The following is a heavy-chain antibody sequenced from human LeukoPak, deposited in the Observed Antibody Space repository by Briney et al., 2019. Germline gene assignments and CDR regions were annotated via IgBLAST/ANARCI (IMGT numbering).Heavy chain of an antibody. Sequence: PGGSLRLSCAASGFTFSSYAMSWVRQAPGKGLEWVSAISGSGGSTYYADSVKGRFTISRDNSKNTLYSQMNSLRAEDTAVYYCAKHYYGSGSYYDAFDIWGQGTMVTVSS. D-gene: IGHD3-10*01. J-gene: IGHJ3*02. CDR2: ISGSGGST. CDR3: AKHYYGSGSYYDAFDI. V-gene: IGHV3-23*01. CDR1: GFTFSSYA.